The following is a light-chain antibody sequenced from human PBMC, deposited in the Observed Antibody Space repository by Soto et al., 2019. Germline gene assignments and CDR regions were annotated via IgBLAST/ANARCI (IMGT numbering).Light chain of an antibody. V-gene: IGLV2-14*03. Sequence: QSVLTQPASVSESPGQSITISCTGTSSDVGGLNSVSWYQLRPGTAPKLILYDVVDRPSGVSYRFSGSKSGNTASLTISGLQAADEADYFCSSYTSTMTNVFGSGTKVTVL. J-gene: IGLJ1*01. CDR1: SSDVGGLNS. CDR2: DVV. CDR3: SSYTSTMTNV.